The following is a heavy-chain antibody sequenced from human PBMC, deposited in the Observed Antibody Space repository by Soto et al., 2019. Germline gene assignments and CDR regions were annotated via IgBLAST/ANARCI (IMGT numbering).Heavy chain of an antibody. Sequence: EVQLVESGGGLVQPGGSLRLSCAASGFTFSSYSMNWVRQAPGKGLEWVSYISSSSSTIYYADSVKGRFTISRDNAKNSLYRQMHSLRDEDTAVYYCIGDGGATDWFDPWGQGTLVTVSS. CDR1: GFTFSSYS. D-gene: IGHD1-26*01. CDR3: IGDGGATDWFDP. V-gene: IGHV3-48*02. CDR2: ISSSSSTI. J-gene: IGHJ5*02.